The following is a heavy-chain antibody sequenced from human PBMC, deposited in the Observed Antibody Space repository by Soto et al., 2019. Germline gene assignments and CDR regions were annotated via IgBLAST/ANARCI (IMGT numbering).Heavy chain of an antibody. CDR2: ISSSSSYI. CDR3: ARKGWLDAFDI. D-gene: IGHD6-19*01. J-gene: IGHJ3*02. V-gene: IGHV3-21*04. Sequence: GGSLRLSCAASGFTFSSYSMNWVRQAPGKGLEWVSSISSSSSYIYYADSVKGRFTISRDNAKNSLYLQMNSLRSEDTAVYYCARKGWLDAFDIWGQGTMVTVSS. CDR1: GFTFSSYS.